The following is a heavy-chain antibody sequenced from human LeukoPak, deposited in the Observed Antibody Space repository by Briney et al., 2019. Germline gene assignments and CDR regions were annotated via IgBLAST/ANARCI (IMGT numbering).Heavy chain of an antibody. CDR3: ARDLSGSYSFDY. Sequence: GGSLRLSCATSGFSFSSHAMHWVRQAPGKGLEYVSGINDNGRTTHYANSVKGRFTISRDNSKNTVYLQMDSLSPEDMAVYYCARDLSGSYSFDYWGQGTLVTVSS. CDR2: INDNGRTT. J-gene: IGHJ4*02. D-gene: IGHD1-26*01. V-gene: IGHV3-64*01. CDR1: GFSFSSHA.